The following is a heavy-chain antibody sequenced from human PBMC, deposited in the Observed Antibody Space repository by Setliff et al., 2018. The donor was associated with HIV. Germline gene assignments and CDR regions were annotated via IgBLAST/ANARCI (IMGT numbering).Heavy chain of an antibody. V-gene: IGHV1-8*03. J-gene: IGHJ4*02. Sequence: ASVKVSCKTSGYTFTSYDINWVRQATGQGLEWMGWMNPNSGNRGYAQKFQGRVTISRNTSISTAYMELSGLRSEDTAVYYRARGRGRYYDSRSYLDYWGQGTLVTVSS. CDR3: ARGRGRYYDSRSYLDY. D-gene: IGHD3-22*01. CDR1: GYTFTSYD. CDR2: MNPNSGNR.